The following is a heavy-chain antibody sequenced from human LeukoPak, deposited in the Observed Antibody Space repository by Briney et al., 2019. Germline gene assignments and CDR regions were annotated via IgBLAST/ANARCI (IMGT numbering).Heavy chain of an antibody. D-gene: IGHD2-2*01. J-gene: IGHJ5*02. CDR1: GFTFSNAW. Sequence: GGSLRLSCAASGFTFSNAWMSWVRQAPGKGLEWVGRIKSKTDGGTTDYAAPVKGRFTISRDDSKNTLYLQMNSLKTEDTAVYYCTTDIGHLFCSSTSCYVGMPWGQGTLVTVSS. CDR3: TTDIGHLFCSSTSCYVGMP. CDR2: IKSKTDGGTT. V-gene: IGHV3-15*01.